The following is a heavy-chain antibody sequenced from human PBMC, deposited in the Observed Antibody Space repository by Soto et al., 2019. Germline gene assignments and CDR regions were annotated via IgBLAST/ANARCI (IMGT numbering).Heavy chain of an antibody. CDR3: TTQLGRRYAFDI. CDR1: GFTFSNAW. Sequence: GGSLRLSCAASGFTFSNAWMSWVRQAPGKGLEWVGRIKSKTDGGTTDYAAPVKGRFTISRDDSKNTLYLQMNSLKTEDTAVYYCTTQLGRRYAFDIWGQGTMVTVSS. D-gene: IGHD1-1*01. V-gene: IGHV3-15*01. J-gene: IGHJ3*02. CDR2: IKSKTDGGTT.